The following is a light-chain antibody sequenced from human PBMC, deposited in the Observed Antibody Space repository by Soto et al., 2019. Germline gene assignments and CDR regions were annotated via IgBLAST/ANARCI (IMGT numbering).Light chain of an antibody. CDR3: SSYTSSSTLGV. Sequence: QSALTQPPSASGSPGQSVTISCSGTGSDVGAYDYVSWYQLHPGKAPKLIIYEVTKRPSGVPDRFSGSRSGNTASLTVSGLQADDEADYYCSSYTSSSTLGVFGGGTKLTVL. J-gene: IGLJ3*02. CDR1: GSDVGAYDY. V-gene: IGLV2-8*01. CDR2: EVT.